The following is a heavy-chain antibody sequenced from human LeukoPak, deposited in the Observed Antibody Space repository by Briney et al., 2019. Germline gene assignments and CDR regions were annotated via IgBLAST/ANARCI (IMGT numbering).Heavy chain of an antibody. CDR2: INPNSGGT. CDR1: GYTFTGYY. CDR3: ARDRDDNSGYYRETLFDY. J-gene: IGHJ4*02. V-gene: IGHV1-2*02. Sequence: GASVKVSCKASGYTFTGYYMHWVRQAPGQGLEWMGWINPNSGGTNYAQKFQGRVTMTRDTSISTAYMELSRLRSDDTAVYYCARDRDDNSGYYRETLFDYWGQGTLVTVSS. D-gene: IGHD3-22*01.